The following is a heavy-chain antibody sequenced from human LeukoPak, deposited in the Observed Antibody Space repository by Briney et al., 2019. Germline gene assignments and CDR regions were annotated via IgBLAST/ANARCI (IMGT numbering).Heavy chain of an antibody. D-gene: IGHD1-14*01. CDR3: ARDHSEPGVSFDL. CDR2: IKYDGRQK. CDR1: GLTYSSYW. J-gene: IGHJ4*02. Sequence: PGGSLRLSCAASGLTYSSYWKHWVPQSAGSGRERVANIKYDGRQKYYVDSMKRRFTISRDTAKNSLYLQLSSPRVDDTAVYYCARDHSEPGVSFDLWGRGRLVTVSS. V-gene: IGHV3-7*03.